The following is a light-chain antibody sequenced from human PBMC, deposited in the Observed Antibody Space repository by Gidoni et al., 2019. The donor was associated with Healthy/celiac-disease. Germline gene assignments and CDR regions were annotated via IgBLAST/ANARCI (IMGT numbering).Light chain of an antibody. Sequence: DIQMTQSPSSLSTSVGDRVTISCRASQTIDSYLNWYQHKPGRAPKLLIYAASSLQSGVPSRFSGSGSGTDFTLTISSLQPEDFATYYCQQSHSAPLTFGGGTKVEIK. J-gene: IGKJ4*01. CDR2: AAS. V-gene: IGKV1-39*01. CDR3: QQSHSAPLT. CDR1: QTIDSY.